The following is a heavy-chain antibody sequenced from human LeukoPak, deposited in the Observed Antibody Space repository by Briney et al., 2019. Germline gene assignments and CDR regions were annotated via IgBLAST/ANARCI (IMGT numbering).Heavy chain of an antibody. Sequence: GGSLRLSWAASGFTFSNYEIQGVGQAPGKGPEWMSYSSQSGTTTYFADSVKGRFILARDNAKNSLYMQMNSLRAEDTAVYYCARVERLRWGELSAPWAMDVWGQGTTVTVSS. CDR2: SSQSGTTT. D-gene: IGHD3-16*02. V-gene: IGHV3-48*03. J-gene: IGHJ6*02. CDR3: ARVERLRWGELSAPWAMDV. CDR1: GFTFSNYE.